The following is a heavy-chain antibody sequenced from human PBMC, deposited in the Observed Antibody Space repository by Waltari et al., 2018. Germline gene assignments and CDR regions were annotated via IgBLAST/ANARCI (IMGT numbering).Heavy chain of an antibody. CDR2: IRGTGTCP. J-gene: IGHJ6*03. D-gene: IGHD3-3*01. V-gene: IGHV3-23*04. CDR3: AKDSAWSGEYYYYMDV. Sequence: EVQLVESGGGLVQPGGSLRLSCAGSEFTFSKHAMSCVRQAPGRGLEWVSAIRGTGTCPFYADSVKGRFTISRDNSKNTLYLQMNSLTTEDTTIYYCAKDSAWSGEYYYYMDVWGKGTSVTVSS. CDR1: EFTFSKHA.